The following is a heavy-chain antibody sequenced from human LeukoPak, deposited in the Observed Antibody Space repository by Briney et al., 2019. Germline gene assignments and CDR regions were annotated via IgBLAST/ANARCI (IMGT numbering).Heavy chain of an antibody. CDR3: ARDGTPEAYYYGSGSYYFDY. V-gene: IGHV4-4*07. Sequence: SETLSLTCTVSGGSISSYYWSWIRQPAGKGLEWIGRIYPSGITNYNPSLTSRVTISVDTSKNQFSLKLSSVTAADTAVYYCARDGTPEAYYYGSGSYYFDYWGQGTLVTVSS. CDR1: GGSISSYY. D-gene: IGHD3-10*01. J-gene: IGHJ4*02. CDR2: IYPSGIT.